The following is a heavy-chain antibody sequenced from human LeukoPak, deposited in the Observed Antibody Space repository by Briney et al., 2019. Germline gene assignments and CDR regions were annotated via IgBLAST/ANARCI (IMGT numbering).Heavy chain of an antibody. Sequence: SETLSLTCTVSGGSISSGDYYWSWIRQPPGKGLEWIAYMYYSGSTYYNPSLKSRVTISVDTSKNQFSLKLSSVTAADTAVYYCARVPPINYDFWSGYYGSYYMDVWGKGTTVTVSS. D-gene: IGHD3-3*01. CDR2: MYYSGST. V-gene: IGHV4-30-4*01. CDR1: GGSISSGDYY. J-gene: IGHJ6*03. CDR3: ARVPPINYDFWSGYYGSYYMDV.